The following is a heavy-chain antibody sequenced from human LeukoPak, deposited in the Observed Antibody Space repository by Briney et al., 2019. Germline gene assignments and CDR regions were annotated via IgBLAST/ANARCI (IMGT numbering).Heavy chain of an antibody. V-gene: IGHV4-34*01. D-gene: IGHD3-16*02. Sequence: PSETLSLTCAVYGGSFSGYYWSWIRQPPGKGLEWIGEINHSGSTNYNPSLKSRVTISVDTSKNQFSLKLSSVTAEDTAVYYCARDGLHLGELSLRFWGQGTLVTVSS. J-gene: IGHJ4*02. CDR3: ARDGLHLGELSLRF. CDR2: INHSGST. CDR1: GGSFSGYY.